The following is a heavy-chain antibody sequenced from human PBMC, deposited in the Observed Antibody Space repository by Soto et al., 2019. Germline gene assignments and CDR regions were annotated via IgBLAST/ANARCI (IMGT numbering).Heavy chain of an antibody. D-gene: IGHD3-9*01. CDR2: IVVGSGNT. CDR3: ARDFRLRYFDWLLPPHFDY. CDR1: GFTFTSSA. V-gene: IGHV1-58*01. J-gene: IGHJ4*02. Sequence: SVKVSCKASGFTFTSSAVQWVRQARGQRLEWIGWIVVGSGNTNYAQKFQERVTITRDISTSTAYMELSSLRSEDTAVYYCARDFRLRYFDWLLPPHFDYWGQGTLVTVSS.